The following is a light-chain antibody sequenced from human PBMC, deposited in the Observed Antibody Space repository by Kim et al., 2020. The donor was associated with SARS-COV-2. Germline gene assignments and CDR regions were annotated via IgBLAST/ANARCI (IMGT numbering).Light chain of an antibody. J-gene: IGKJ1*01. V-gene: IGKV1-8*01. CDR1: QGISSY. CDR3: QQYYSYPRT. Sequence: IRMTQSPSSLSASTGDRVTITCRASQGISSYLAWYQQKPGKAPKLLIYAASTLQSGVPSRFSGSGSGTDLTLTLSCLQSEDVATYYCQQYYSYPRTFGQGTKVDIK. CDR2: AAS.